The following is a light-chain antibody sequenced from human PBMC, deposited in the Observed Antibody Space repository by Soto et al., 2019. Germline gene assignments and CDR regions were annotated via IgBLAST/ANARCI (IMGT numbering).Light chain of an antibody. Sequence: ETVMTQSPATLSVSPGERVTLSCRASQSVSNNLAWYQQKPGQAPRLLIYGASTRATGIPARFSGSGSGTEFTLTISSLQSEDFAVYYCQHYNNWPPWTFGQGTKVEIK. J-gene: IGKJ1*01. CDR1: QSVSNN. CDR2: GAS. V-gene: IGKV3-15*01. CDR3: QHYNNWPPWT.